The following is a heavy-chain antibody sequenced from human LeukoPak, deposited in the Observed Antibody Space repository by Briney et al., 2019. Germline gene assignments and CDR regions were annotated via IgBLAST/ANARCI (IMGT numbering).Heavy chain of an antibody. D-gene: IGHD6-19*01. CDR1: GFTFSSYA. J-gene: IGHJ5*02. V-gene: IGHV3-30*04. CDR3: ASGWEFDP. Sequence: PAGSLRLSCAASGFTFSSYAMHWVRQAPGKGLEWVAVISYDGSNKYYADSVKGRFTISRDNSKNTLYLQMNSLRAEDTAVYYCASGWEFDPWGQGTLVTVSS. CDR2: ISYDGSNK.